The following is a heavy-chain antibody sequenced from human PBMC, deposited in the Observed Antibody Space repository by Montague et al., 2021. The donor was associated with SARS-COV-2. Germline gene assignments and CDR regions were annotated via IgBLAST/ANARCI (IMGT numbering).Heavy chain of an antibody. J-gene: IGHJ6*03. V-gene: IGHV3-30-3*01. CDR2: ISYDGSNK. D-gene: IGHD2-8*01. CDR1: GFTFSSYA. Sequence: SLRLSCAASGFTFSSYAMHWVRQAPGKGLEWVAVISYDGSNKYYADSVKGLFTISRDNSKNTLYLQMNSLRAEDTAVYYCARDFLYIENWGYYYMDVWGKGTTVTVSS. CDR3: ARDFLYIENWGYYYMDV.